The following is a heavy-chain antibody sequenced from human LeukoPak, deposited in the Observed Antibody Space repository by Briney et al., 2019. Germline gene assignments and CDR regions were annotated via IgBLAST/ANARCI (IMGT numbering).Heavy chain of an antibody. CDR2: INIGGTNT. CDR1: GFTFNDYY. V-gene: IGHV3-11*01. CDR3: ATDGAGFDT. Sequence: GGSLGLSCAASGFTFNDYYMSWIRQALGKGLEWLSYINIGGTNTHYADSVKGRFTISRDNAKKSLYLEMNNLRAEDTAVYYCATDGAGFDTWGQGVLVTVSS. J-gene: IGHJ5*02.